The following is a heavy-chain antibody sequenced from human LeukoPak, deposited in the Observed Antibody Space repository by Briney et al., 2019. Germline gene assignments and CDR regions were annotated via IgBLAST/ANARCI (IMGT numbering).Heavy chain of an antibody. CDR3: ARHIPRDGGVVYYSWFDP. CDR1: GGSISSGGYY. Sequence: SETLSLTCTVSGGSISSGGYYWSWIRQHPGKGLEWIGYIYYSGSTYYNPSLKSRVTISVDTSKNQFSLKLTSVTAADTAVYYCARHIPRDGGVVYYSWFDPWGQGTLVTVSS. J-gene: IGHJ5*02. V-gene: IGHV4-31*03. CDR2: IYYSGST. D-gene: IGHD3-3*01.